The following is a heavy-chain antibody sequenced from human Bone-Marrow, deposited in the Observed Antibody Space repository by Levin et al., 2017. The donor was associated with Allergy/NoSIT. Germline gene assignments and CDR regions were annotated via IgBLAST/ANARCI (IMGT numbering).Heavy chain of an antibody. J-gene: IGHJ4*02. CDR1: GFIFRSHG. D-gene: IGHD6-6*01. CDR2: IWYDGSNK. V-gene: IGHV3-33*01. CDR3: ARGVDNVSMDY. Sequence: GESLKISCAASGFIFRSHGMHWVRQAPGKGLEWVAVIWYDGSNKYHADSVKGRFTISRDYSKNTLYLQMNSLRAEDTAVYYCARGVDNVSMDYWGQGTLVTVSS.